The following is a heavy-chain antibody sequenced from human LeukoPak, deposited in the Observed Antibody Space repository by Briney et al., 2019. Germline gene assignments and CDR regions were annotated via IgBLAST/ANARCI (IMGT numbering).Heavy chain of an antibody. J-gene: IGHJ4*02. V-gene: IGHV3-21*01. Sequence: GGSLRLSCAASGYTFSSYSMNWVRQAPGKGLEWASSISSSSSYIYYADSVKGRFTISRDNAKNSLYLQMNSLRAEDTAVYYCARIGYQLLDYWGPGTLVTVSS. CDR1: GYTFSSYS. D-gene: IGHD2-2*01. CDR2: ISSSSSYI. CDR3: ARIGYQLLDY.